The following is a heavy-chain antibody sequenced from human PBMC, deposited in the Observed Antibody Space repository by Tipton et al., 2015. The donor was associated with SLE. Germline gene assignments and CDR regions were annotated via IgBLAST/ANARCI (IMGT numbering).Heavy chain of an antibody. CDR2: IYYSGST. V-gene: IGHV4-39*02. J-gene: IGHJ5*02. CDR3: AGGHPHIVVVIGGGWFDP. D-gene: IGHD2-21*01. CDR1: GDSISSNNYY. Sequence: TLSLTCTVSGDSISSNNYYWDWIRQPPGKGLEWIGNIYYSGSTHYNPSLKSRVTISVDTSKNHFSLSVRSVTAADTAVYYCAGGHPHIVVVIGGGWFDPWGQGTLVTVSS.